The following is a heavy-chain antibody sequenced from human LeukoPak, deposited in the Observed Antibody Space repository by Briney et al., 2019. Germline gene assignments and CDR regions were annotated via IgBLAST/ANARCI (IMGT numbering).Heavy chain of an antibody. D-gene: IGHD3-16*02. J-gene: IGHJ4*02. CDR2: INTYNGDT. CDR1: GYTFTNYG. Sequence: VSVNVSCKASGYTFTNYGISWVRQAPGQGLEWMGWINTYNGDTIYAQKLQGRVTMTTDTSTRTGYMELRSLTSDDTAIYYCARENVITFGGVIVIPAVDYWVQGSLVTVSS. V-gene: IGHV1-18*01. CDR3: ARENVITFGGVIVIPAVDY.